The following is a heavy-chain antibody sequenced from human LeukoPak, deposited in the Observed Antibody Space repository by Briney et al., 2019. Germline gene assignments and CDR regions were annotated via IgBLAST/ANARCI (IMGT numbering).Heavy chain of an antibody. CDR1: GFTFSSYG. V-gene: IGHV3-15*01. CDR3: TTDWTRITMIVAVFDY. Sequence: GGSLRLSCAASGFTFSSYGMHWVRQAPGKGLEWVGRIKSKTDGGTTDYAAPVKGRFTISRDDSKNTLYLQMNSLKTEDTAVYYCTTDWTRITMIVAVFDYWGQGTLVTVSS. D-gene: IGHD3-22*01. CDR2: IKSKTDGGTT. J-gene: IGHJ4*02.